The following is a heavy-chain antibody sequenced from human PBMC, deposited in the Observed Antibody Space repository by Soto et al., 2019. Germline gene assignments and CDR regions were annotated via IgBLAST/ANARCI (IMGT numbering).Heavy chain of an antibody. V-gene: IGHV1-46*01. Sequence: QVQLVQSGAEVKKPGASVKVSCKASGYTFTSYYMHWVRQAPGQGLEWMGIINLSGGRTTYPQKLQGVVTMTRDTSTSTVYMELSSLRSACTAVYSCARIRGFWNGYDVDYWCQGTLVTVSS. CDR1: GYTFTSYY. CDR2: INLSGGRT. J-gene: IGHJ4*02. D-gene: IGHD3-3*01. CDR3: ARIRGFWNGYDVDY.